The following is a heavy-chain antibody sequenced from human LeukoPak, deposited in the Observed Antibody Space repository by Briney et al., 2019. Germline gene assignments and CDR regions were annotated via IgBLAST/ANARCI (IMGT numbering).Heavy chain of an antibody. J-gene: IGHJ4*02. CDR2: INHSGST. V-gene: IGHV4-39*07. D-gene: IGHD2-15*01. CDR3: ARRGDIVVVVAATPLDY. CDR1: GGSISSSSYY. Sequence: SETLSLTCTVSGGSISSSSYYWSWIRQPPGKGLEWIGEINHSGSTNYNPSLKSRVTISVDTSKNQFSLKLSSVTAADTAVYYCARRGDIVVVVAATPLDYWGQGTLVTVSS.